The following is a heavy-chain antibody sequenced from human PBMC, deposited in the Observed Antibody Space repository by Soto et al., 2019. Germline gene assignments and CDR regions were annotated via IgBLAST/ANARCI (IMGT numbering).Heavy chain of an antibody. CDR1: GFTVSSNY. D-gene: IGHD3-16*02. V-gene: IGHV3-66*01. CDR2: IYSGGST. J-gene: IGHJ4*02. CDR3: ARSPLYDYIWGSYRSRSLDY. Sequence: EVQLVESGGGLVQPGGSLRLSCAASGFTVSSNYMSWVRQAPGKGLEWVSVIYSGGSTYYADSVKGRFTISRDNSKNTLYLQMNSLRAEDTAVYYCARSPLYDYIWGSYRSRSLDYWGQGTLVTVSS.